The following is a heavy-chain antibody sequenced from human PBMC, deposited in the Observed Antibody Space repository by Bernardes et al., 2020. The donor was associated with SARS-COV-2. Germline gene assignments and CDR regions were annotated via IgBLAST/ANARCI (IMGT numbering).Heavy chain of an antibody. J-gene: IGHJ6*02. Sequence: ASVKVSCKASGYTFTSYDINWVRQATGQGLEWMGWMNPNSGNTGYAQKFQGRVTMTRNTSISTAYMELSRLRSDDTAVYYCAIPPTNYDRYGMDVWGQGTTVTVSS. D-gene: IGHD3-22*01. CDR2: MNPNSGNT. CDR3: AIPPTNYDRYGMDV. V-gene: IGHV1-8*01. CDR1: GYTFTSYD.